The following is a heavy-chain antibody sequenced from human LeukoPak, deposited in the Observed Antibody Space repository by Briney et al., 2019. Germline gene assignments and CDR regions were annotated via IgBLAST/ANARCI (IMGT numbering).Heavy chain of an antibody. V-gene: IGHV3-21*01. J-gene: IGHJ4*02. Sequence: PGGSLRLSCAVSGFSFSSYSMNWVRQAPGKGLEWVSSISSSSSYIYYADSVKGRFTISRDNAKNSLYLQMNSLRAEDTAVYYCASSGGYGDSYNFDYWGQGTLVTVSS. CDR1: GFSFSSYS. CDR2: ISSSSSYI. CDR3: ASSGGYGDSYNFDY. D-gene: IGHD4-17*01.